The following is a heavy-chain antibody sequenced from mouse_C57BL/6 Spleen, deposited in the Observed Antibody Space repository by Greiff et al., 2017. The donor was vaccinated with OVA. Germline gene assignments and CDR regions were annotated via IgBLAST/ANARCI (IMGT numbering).Heavy chain of an antibody. V-gene: IGHV5-17*01. CDR1: GFTFSDYG. J-gene: IGHJ4*01. CDR3: ARNYGSSYCAMDY. Sequence: EVHLVESGGGLVKPGGSLKLSCAASGFTFSDYGMHWVRQAPEKGLEWVAYISSGSSTIYYADTVKGRFTISRDNAKNTLFLQMTSLRSEDTAMYYCARNYGSSYCAMDYWGQGTSVTVSS. D-gene: IGHD1-1*01. CDR2: ISSGSSTI.